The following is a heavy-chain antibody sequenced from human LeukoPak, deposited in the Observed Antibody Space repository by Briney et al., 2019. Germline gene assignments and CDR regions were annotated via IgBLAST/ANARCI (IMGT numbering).Heavy chain of an antibody. CDR1: GFTFSSYE. CDR2: ISSSGSTI. V-gene: IGHV3-48*03. Sequence: TGGSLRLSCAASGFTFSSYEMNWVRQAPGKGLEWVSYISSSGSTIYYADSVKGRFTISRDNAKNSLYLQMNSLRAEDTAVYYCARDQIFGVVFPDYWGQGTLVTVSS. CDR3: ARDQIFGVVFPDY. D-gene: IGHD3-3*01. J-gene: IGHJ4*02.